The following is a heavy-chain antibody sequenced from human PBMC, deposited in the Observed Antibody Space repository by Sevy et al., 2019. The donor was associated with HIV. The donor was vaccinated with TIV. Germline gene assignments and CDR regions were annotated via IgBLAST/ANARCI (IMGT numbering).Heavy chain of an antibody. Sequence: GGSLRLSCVVSGITFSTSGMHWVRQAPGKGLEWVAVISYHGRDKFYADSVKGRSTISRDNSKNILYLQMISLRAEDTAVYYCAKDFTGYNGMDVWGQGNMVTVSS. CDR1: GITFSTSG. D-gene: IGHD3-9*01. CDR3: AKDFTGYNGMDV. J-gene: IGHJ6*02. V-gene: IGHV3-30*18. CDR2: ISYHGRDK.